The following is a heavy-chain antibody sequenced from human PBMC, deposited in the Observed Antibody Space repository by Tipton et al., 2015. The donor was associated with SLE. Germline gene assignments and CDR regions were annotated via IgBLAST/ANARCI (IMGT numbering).Heavy chain of an antibody. Sequence: GLVKPSETLSLTCAVYGGSFSGYYWSWIRQPPGKGLEWIGEINHSGSTNYNPSLKSRVTISVDTSKNQFSLKLSSVTAADTAVYYCARESGWSTFGYWGQGTLVTVSS. CDR3: ARESGWSTFGY. V-gene: IGHV4-34*01. J-gene: IGHJ4*02. CDR2: INHSGST. D-gene: IGHD6-19*01. CDR1: GGSFSGYY.